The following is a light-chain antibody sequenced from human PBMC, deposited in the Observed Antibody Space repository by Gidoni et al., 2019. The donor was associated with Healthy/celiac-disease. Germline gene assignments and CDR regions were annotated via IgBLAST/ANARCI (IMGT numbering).Light chain of an antibody. V-gene: IGLV3-1*01. J-gene: IGLJ2*01. Sequence: SYELTQPPSFLVSPGQTASITCSGDKLGDKYACWYQQKPGQSPVLVIYQDSKRPSGIPERFSGSNSRNTATLTISGTQAMDEADYYCQAWDSSTVVFGGGTKLTVL. CDR2: QDS. CDR3: QAWDSSTVV. CDR1: KLGDKY.